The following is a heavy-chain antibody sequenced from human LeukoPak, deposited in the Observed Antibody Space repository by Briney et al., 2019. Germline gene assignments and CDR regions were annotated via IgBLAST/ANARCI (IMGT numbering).Heavy chain of an antibody. CDR3: ARPLYSGSYYDAFDI. D-gene: IGHD1-26*01. J-gene: IGHJ3*02. CDR1: GGSISSYY. CDR2: IYYSGST. V-gene: IGHV4-59*01. Sequence: SETLSLTCTVSGGSISSYYWSWIRQPPGKGLEWIGYIYYSGSTNYNPSLKSRVTISVDTSKNQFSLKLGSVTAADTAVYYCARPLYSGSYYDAFDIWGQGTMVTVSS.